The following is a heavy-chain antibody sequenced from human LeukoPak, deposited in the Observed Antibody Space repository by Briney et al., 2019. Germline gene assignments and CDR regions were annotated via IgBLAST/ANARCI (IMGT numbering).Heavy chain of an antibody. CDR2: ISSSSSYI. V-gene: IGHV3-21*01. CDR3: ARGEGGATSHY. CDR1: GFTFSSYS. Sequence: GGSLRLSCAASGFTFSSYSMNWVGQAPGKGLEWVSSISSSSSYIYYADSVKGRFTISRDNAKNSLYLQMNSLRAEDTAVYYCARGEGGATSHYWGQGTLVTVSS. J-gene: IGHJ4*02. D-gene: IGHD1-26*01.